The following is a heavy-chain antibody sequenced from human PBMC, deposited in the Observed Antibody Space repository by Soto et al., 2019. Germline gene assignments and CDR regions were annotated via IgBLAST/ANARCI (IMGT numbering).Heavy chain of an antibody. J-gene: IGHJ4*01. Sequence: GQSCRHPNTGSAFILRTYEMHWCRQAPGKKMEWISYISSSGTTIYYADSVKGRFTISRDNAKNSLYLQMNSLRDEDTAVYYCGRYRDLECIWARGTSVAGSS. CDR1: AFILRTYE. D-gene: IGHD2-8*01. CDR3: GRYRDLECI. CDR2: ISSSGTTI. V-gene: IGHV3-48*03.